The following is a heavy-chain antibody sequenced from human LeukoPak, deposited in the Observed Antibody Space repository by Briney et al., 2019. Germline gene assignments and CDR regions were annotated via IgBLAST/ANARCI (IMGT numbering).Heavy chain of an antibody. CDR3: AGSGGSGSYSYYYGMDV. D-gene: IGHD3-10*01. Sequence: ASVKVSCKASGGTFSSYAISWVRQAPGQGLEWKGGIIPIFGTANYAQKFQGRVTITADESTSTAYMELSSLRSEDTAVYYCAGSGGSGSYSYYYGMDVWGKGTTVTVSS. CDR2: IIPIFGTA. CDR1: GGTFSSYA. J-gene: IGHJ6*04. V-gene: IGHV1-69*13.